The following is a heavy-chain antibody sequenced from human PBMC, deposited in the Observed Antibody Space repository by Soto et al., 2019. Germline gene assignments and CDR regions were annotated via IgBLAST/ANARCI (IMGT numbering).Heavy chain of an antibody. CDR2: IWYDGSNK. D-gene: IGHD3-22*01. CDR3: ARDYDSSGYPRYYFDY. Sequence: QVQLVESGVGVVQPGRSLRLSCAASGFTFSSYGMHWVRQAPGKGLEWVAVIWYDGSNKYYADSVKGRFTISRDNSKNTLYLQMNSLRAEDTAVYYCARDYDSSGYPRYYFDYWGQGTLVTVSS. J-gene: IGHJ4*02. CDR1: GFTFSSYG. V-gene: IGHV3-33*01.